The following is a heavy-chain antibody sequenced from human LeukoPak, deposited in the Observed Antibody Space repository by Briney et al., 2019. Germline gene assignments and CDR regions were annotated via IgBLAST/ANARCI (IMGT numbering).Heavy chain of an antibody. CDR2: IQYDGSKE. CDR3: AKPSLYYYDTSGYYRYWYFDL. Sequence: GGFLRLSCAASGFTFSSYGMHWVRQAPGKGLEWVAFIQYDGSKEYYADSVKGRFTISRDKSKNTLFLQMNSLRVEDTAIYYCAKPSLYYYDTSGYYRYWYFDLWGRGTLVTVSS. J-gene: IGHJ2*01. CDR1: GFTFSSYG. D-gene: IGHD3-22*01. V-gene: IGHV3-30*02.